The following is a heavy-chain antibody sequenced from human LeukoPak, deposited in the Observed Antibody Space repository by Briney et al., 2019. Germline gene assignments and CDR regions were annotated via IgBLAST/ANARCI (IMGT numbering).Heavy chain of an antibody. Sequence: ASVKVSCKASNYNFSDYTINWVRQAPGQGLEWMGWISPKNGDTNPAQRFQGRVTMTTETSTSTAYMDLRNLTSDDTAVYFCARGPLYGDYYCDVWSEGTLVTVSS. D-gene: IGHD4-17*01. CDR3: ARGPLYGDYYCDV. J-gene: IGHJ4*02. CDR2: ISPKNGDT. CDR1: NYNFSDYT. V-gene: IGHV1-18*01.